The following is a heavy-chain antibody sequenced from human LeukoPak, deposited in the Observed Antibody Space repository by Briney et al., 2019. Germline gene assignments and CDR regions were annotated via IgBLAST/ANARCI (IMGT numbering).Heavy chain of an antibody. Sequence: GGSLRLSCAASGFTFNNYGMHWVRQAPGKGLEWVAVIWYDGSNKYYADSVKGRFTLSRDISKNTLYLQMSSLRAEDTAVYYCARDRQMATIDYWGQGTLVTVSS. D-gene: IGHD5-24*01. J-gene: IGHJ4*02. CDR3: ARDRQMATIDY. V-gene: IGHV3-33*01. CDR1: GFTFNNYG. CDR2: IWYDGSNK.